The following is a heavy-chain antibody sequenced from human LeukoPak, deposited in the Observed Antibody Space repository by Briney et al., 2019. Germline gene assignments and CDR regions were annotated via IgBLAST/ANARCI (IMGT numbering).Heavy chain of an antibody. J-gene: IGHJ4*02. D-gene: IGHD5-18*01. CDR2: ISSSSSTI. V-gene: IGHV3-48*01. CDR1: GFTFSSYS. CDR3: AKYALVGYSYGYPDY. Sequence: GGSLRLSCAASGFTFSSYSMNWVRQAPGKGLEWVSYISSSSSTIYYADSVKGRFTISRDNSKNTLYLQMNSLRAEDTAVYYCAKYALVGYSYGYPDYWGQGTLVTVSS.